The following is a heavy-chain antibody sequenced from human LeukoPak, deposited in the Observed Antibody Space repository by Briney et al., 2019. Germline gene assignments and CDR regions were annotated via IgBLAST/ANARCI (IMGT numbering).Heavy chain of an antibody. CDR2: IYYSGST. CDR3: ARSSGWSLPDY. J-gene: IGHJ4*02. Sequence: PSETLSLTCTVSGGSISSYYWSWIRQPPGKGLEWIGYIYYSGSTNYNPSLKSRVTISVDTSKNQFSLKLSSVTAADTAVYYCARSSGWSLPDYWGQGTLVTVSS. D-gene: IGHD6-19*01. CDR1: GGSISSYY. V-gene: IGHV4-59*08.